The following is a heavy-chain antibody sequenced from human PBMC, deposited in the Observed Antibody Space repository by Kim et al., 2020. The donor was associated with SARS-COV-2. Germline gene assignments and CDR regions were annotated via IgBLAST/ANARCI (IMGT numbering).Heavy chain of an antibody. V-gene: IGHV3-13*04. CDR3: ARGLYCSGGSCYSGYYYYGMDV. J-gene: IGHJ6*02. CDR2: IGTAGDT. Sequence: GGSLRLSCAASGFTFSSYDMHWVRQATGKGLEWVSAIGTAGDTYYQGSVKGRFTISRENAKNSLYLQMNSLRAGDTAVYYCARGLYCSGGSCYSGYYYYGMDVWGQGTTVTVSS. CDR1: GFTFSSYD. D-gene: IGHD2-15*01.